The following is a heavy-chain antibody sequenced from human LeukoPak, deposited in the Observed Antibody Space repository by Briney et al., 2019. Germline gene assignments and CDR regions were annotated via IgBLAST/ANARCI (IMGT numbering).Heavy chain of an antibody. D-gene: IGHD6-19*01. CDR3: AKDEVGSSGWCFDY. CDR2: ISYDGSNK. CDR1: GFTFSSYG. V-gene: IGHV3-30*18. J-gene: IGHJ4*02. Sequence: GRSLRLSCAASGFTFSSYGMHWVRQAPGKGLEWVAVISYDGSNKYYADSVKGRFTISRDNSKNTLYLQMNSLRAEDTAVYYCAKDEVGSSGWCFDYWGQGTWSPSPQ.